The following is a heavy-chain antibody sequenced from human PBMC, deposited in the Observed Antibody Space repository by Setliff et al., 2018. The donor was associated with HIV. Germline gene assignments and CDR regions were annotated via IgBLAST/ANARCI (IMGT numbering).Heavy chain of an antibody. CDR2: IYYGGST. CDR3: ARSRESSGYYRDYYYYLDV. Sequence: PSETLSLTCTVSGGSISSSSYYWGWIRQPPGKGLEWIGSIYYGGSTYSNPSLKSRVTISVDTSKNQFSLKLSSVTAADTAVYYCARSRESSGYYRDYYYYLDVWGKGTTVTVSS. J-gene: IGHJ6*03. D-gene: IGHD6-19*01. V-gene: IGHV4-39*01. CDR1: GGSISSSSYY.